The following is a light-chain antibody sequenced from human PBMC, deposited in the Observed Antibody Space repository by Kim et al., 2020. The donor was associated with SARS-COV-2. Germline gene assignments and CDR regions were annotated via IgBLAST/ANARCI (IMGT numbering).Light chain of an antibody. Sequence: DIQMTQSPSTLSASVGDRVTITCRASKTISSWLAWYQQKPGKAPNLLMYNSSTLASGVPSRFSGSGSGTEFTLTISSLQPDDFATYHCQQYNSYSTYTFGQGTKLE. J-gene: IGKJ2*01. CDR2: NSS. V-gene: IGKV1-5*03. CDR1: KTISSW. CDR3: QQYNSYSTYT.